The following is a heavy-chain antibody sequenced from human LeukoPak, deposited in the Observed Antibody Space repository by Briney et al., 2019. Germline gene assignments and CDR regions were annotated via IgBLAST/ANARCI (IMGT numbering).Heavy chain of an antibody. Sequence: GGSLRLSCAASGFTFSSYAMHWVRQAPGKGLEWVAVISYDGSNKYYADSVKGRFTISKDNSKNTLYLQMNSLRAEDTAVYYCARDYPAGTMDYWGQGTLVTVSS. V-gene: IGHV3-30-3*01. CDR3: ARDYPAGTMDY. D-gene: IGHD6-19*01. CDR1: GFTFSSYA. CDR2: ISYDGSNK. J-gene: IGHJ4*02.